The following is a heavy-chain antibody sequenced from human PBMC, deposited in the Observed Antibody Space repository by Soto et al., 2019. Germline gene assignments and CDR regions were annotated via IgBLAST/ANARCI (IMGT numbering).Heavy chain of an antibody. CDR1: GPTFIAYY. CDR3: ARVSVDVPE. CDR2: IDPKGGGT. V-gene: IGHV1-2*02. Sequence: QLVQSGAEVKKPGASVRVSCKTSGPTFIAYYIHWVRQAPGQGLEWMGWIDPKGGGTTYKQKFLGRVTMTRDTSINTAYMDLNRLTSDDTAVYYCARVSVDVPEWGQGTLITVSA. D-gene: IGHD5-12*01. J-gene: IGHJ4*02.